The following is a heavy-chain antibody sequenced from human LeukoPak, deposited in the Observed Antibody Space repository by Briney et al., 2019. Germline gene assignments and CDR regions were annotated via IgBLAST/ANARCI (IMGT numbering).Heavy chain of an antibody. CDR3: ARVPFRFPTGYYGFDI. Sequence: ASVRVSCKASGYTFTGYYIDVVRQAPGQGPGWMGWINPSTGGPNSAQKFQGRTTMTRDPSISTAYMDLSRLTSDDTAIYYCARVPFRFPTGYYGFDIWGQGTKVTVSS. V-gene: IGHV1-2*02. CDR1: GYTFTGYY. CDR2: INPSTGGP. J-gene: IGHJ3*02. D-gene: IGHD2-8*02.